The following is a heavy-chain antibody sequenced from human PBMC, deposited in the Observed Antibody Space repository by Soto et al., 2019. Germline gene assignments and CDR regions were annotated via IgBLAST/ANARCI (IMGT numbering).Heavy chain of an antibody. J-gene: IGHJ4*02. CDR2: IIPILGIA. V-gene: IGHV1-69*04. Sequence: ASVKVSCKASGYTFTGYYMHWVRQAPGQGLEWMGRIIPILGIANYAQKFQGRVTITADKSTSTAYMELSSLRSEDTAVYYCARDPYDSSGYYPLIFVYWGQGTLVTVSS. CDR1: GYTFTGYY. CDR3: ARDPYDSSGYYPLIFVY. D-gene: IGHD3-22*01.